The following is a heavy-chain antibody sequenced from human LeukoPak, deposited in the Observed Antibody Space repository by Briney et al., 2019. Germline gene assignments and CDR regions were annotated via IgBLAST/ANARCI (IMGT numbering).Heavy chain of an antibody. CDR3: ARYCSGGSCNNWFDP. Sequence: SETLSLTCTVSGGSISSSSYYWGWIRQPPGKGLEWIGSIYYSGSTYYNPSLKSRVTISVDRSKNQFSLKLSSVTAADTAVYYCARYCSGGSCNNWFDPWGQGTLVTVSS. D-gene: IGHD2-15*01. CDR1: GGSISSSSYY. J-gene: IGHJ5*02. V-gene: IGHV4-39*07. CDR2: IYYSGST.